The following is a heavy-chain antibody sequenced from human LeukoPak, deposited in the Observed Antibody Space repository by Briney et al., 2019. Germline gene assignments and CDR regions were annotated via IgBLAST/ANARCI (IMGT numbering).Heavy chain of an antibody. D-gene: IGHD6-19*01. J-gene: IGHJ5*02. CDR1: GYTFTGYY. CDR3: AKDDNGWYNWFDP. V-gene: IGHV1-2*02. Sequence: ASVKVSCKASGYTFTGYYMHWVRQAPGQGLEWMGWTNPNSGGTNYAQKFQGRVTMTRDTSISTAYMELSRLRSDDTAVYYCAKDDNGWYNWFDPWGQGTLVTVSS. CDR2: TNPNSGGT.